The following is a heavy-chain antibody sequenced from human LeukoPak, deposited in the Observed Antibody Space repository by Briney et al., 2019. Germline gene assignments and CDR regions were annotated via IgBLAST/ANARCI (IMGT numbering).Heavy chain of an antibody. D-gene: IGHD3-22*01. J-gene: IGHJ4*02. Sequence: ASVKVSCKASGYTFTSYGISWVRQAPGQGLEWMGWISAYNGNTNYAQKLQGRVTMTTDTSTSTAYMELRSLRPDDTAVYYCARDRVPNYYDSSGYPLDYWGQGTLVTVSS. CDR1: GYTFTSYG. V-gene: IGHV1-18*01. CDR2: ISAYNGNT. CDR3: ARDRVPNYYDSSGYPLDY.